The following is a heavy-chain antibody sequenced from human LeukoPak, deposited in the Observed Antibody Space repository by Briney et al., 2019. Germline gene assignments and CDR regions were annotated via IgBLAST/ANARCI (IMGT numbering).Heavy chain of an antibody. V-gene: IGHV1-18*01. D-gene: IGHD1-26*01. CDR3: ARDRGGSYFQS. J-gene: IGHJ1*01. CDR1: GYRFNTYG. CDR2: INTDNGKT. Sequence: ASVKVSCKASGYRFNTYGITWVRQAPGQGLEWMGWINTDNGKTNYAHRLQGRVTVTKDTSTSTSYMELRSLTSDDTAVYYCARDRGGSYFQSWRQATLVTVSS.